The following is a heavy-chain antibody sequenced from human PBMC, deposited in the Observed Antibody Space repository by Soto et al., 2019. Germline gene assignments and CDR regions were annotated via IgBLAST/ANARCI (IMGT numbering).Heavy chain of an antibody. J-gene: IGHJ4*02. V-gene: IGHV3-23*01. CDR3: ARKVSSGPWSQYFDF. Sequence: EVQLLESGGGLVQPGGSLRLSCAAFGFTFSSYSMSWVRQAPGKGLEWVSGFSTGGDGGTTYYIDSVKGRFTISRDNSKNMLFLQMNSLRGEDTAIYYCARKVSSGPWSQYFDFWGQGTLVTVSS. CDR1: GFTFSSYS. D-gene: IGHD3-10*01. CDR2: TGGDGGTT.